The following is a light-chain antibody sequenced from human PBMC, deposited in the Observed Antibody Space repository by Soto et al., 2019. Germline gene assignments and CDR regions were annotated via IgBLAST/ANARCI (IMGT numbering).Light chain of an antibody. Sequence: EFVLTQSPGTLSLSPGDRATLSCRASQSVRSNYLAWYQQKPGQSPRLLIYGASNRATGIPDRFSGSGSGTDFTLTISRLEPEDFAVFYCQHYGSSAYTFGQGTTLEIK. CDR1: QSVRSNY. CDR3: QHYGSSAYT. CDR2: GAS. J-gene: IGKJ2*01. V-gene: IGKV3-20*01.